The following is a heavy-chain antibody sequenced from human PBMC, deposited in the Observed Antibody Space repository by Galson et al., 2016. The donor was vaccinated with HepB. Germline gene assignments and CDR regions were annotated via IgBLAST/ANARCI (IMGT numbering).Heavy chain of an antibody. CDR3: VLELCYNSHCHQTFDI. Sequence: QSGAEVKKPGESLKISCKASGYTFIGNYVHWVRQAPGQGLEYMGWFKPDSSATDSPQKFKNLVTMSRDTSISTVYMEVTRLTFDDTAKYYCVLELCYNSHCHQTFDIWGQGTMVTVSS. J-gene: IGHJ3*02. D-gene: IGHD5-24*01. CDR1: GYTFIGNY. CDR2: FKPDSSAT. V-gene: IGHV1-2*04.